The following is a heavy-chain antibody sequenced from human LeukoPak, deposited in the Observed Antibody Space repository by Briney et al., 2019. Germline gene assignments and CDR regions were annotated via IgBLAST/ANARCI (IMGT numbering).Heavy chain of an antibody. J-gene: IGHJ4*02. Sequence: PGGSLRLSCAASGFTFSNYMMTWVRQAPGKGLEWVANIKPDGGEKFYVDSVRGRFTISRDNAKNSLYLQMNSLRSEDTAVYYCARGLYYDILTGYSTLFDYWGQGTLVTVSS. CDR2: IKPDGGEK. D-gene: IGHD3-9*01. CDR3: ARGLYYDILTGYSTLFDY. CDR1: GFTFSNYM. V-gene: IGHV3-7*03.